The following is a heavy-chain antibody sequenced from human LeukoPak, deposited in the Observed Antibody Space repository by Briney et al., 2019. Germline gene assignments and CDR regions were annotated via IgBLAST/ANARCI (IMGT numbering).Heavy chain of an antibody. Sequence: PGRSLRLSCAASGFTFSSYAMDWVRQAPGKGLEGVAVISYDGSNKYYADSVKGRFTISRDNSKNTLYLQMNSLRAEDTAVYYCARDLNYDSSGYPDYWGQGTLVTVSS. D-gene: IGHD3-22*01. V-gene: IGHV3-30*04. J-gene: IGHJ4*02. CDR1: GFTFSSYA. CDR3: ARDLNYDSSGYPDY. CDR2: ISYDGSNK.